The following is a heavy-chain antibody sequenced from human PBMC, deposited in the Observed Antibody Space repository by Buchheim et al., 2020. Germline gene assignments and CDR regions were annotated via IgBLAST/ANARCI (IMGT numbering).Heavy chain of an antibody. J-gene: IGHJ4*02. D-gene: IGHD4-23*01. Sequence: EVQLVESGGGLVQPGGSLRLSCAASGFTFSSYSMNWVRQAPGKGLEWVSYIRSSSSTIYYADSVKGRFTISRDNAKNPLYLQMNSLRAEDTAVYYCARDDYGGNSIGFDYWGQGTL. CDR3: ARDDYGGNSIGFDY. CDR1: GFTFSSYS. V-gene: IGHV3-48*01. CDR2: IRSSSSTI.